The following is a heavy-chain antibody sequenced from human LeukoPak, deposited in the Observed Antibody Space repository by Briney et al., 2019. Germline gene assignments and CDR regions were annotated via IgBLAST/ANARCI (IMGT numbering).Heavy chain of an antibody. V-gene: IGHV4-38-2*02. Sequence: PSETLSLTCTVSGYSISSGYYWGWIRQPPGKGLEWIGSIYHSGSTYYNPSLKSRVTISVDRSKNQFSLKLSSVTAADTAVYYCARVRYDYVWGSPLDYWGQGTLVTVSS. CDR3: ARVRYDYVWGSPLDY. CDR1: GYSISSGYY. D-gene: IGHD3-16*01. CDR2: IYHSGST. J-gene: IGHJ4*02.